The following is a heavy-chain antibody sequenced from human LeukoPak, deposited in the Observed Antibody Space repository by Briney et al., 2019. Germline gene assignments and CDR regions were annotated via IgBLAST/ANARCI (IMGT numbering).Heavy chain of an antibody. Sequence: SETLSLTCTVSGGAITGYHWSWIRQPPGKGLEWIWYIYSSETTNYKPSLKSRVTISADTSKNQISLKLTSVTAADTAIYYCARRNDFHIWGQGTMVTVSS. CDR3: ARRNDFHI. CDR2: IYSSETT. J-gene: IGHJ3*02. CDR1: GGAITGYH. V-gene: IGHV4-4*08.